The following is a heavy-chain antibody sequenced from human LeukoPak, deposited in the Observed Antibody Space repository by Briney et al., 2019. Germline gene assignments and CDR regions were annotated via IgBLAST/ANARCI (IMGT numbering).Heavy chain of an antibody. CDR2: ISWNSGSI. CDR1: GFIFDDYA. Sequence: GRSLRLSCAASGFIFDDYAMHWVRLAPGKGLEWVSGISWNSGSIDYADSVKGRFTISRDNAKNSLYLQMNSLRAGDMALYYCAKDISSSWYGDAFDIWGQGTMVTVSS. V-gene: IGHV3-9*03. J-gene: IGHJ3*02. D-gene: IGHD6-13*01. CDR3: AKDISSSWYGDAFDI.